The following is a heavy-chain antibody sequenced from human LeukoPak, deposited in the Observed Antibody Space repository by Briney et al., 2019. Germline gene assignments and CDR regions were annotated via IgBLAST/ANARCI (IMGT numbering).Heavy chain of an antibody. D-gene: IGHD1-26*01. Sequence: AASVKVSCKASGYTFTSYYMHWVRQAPGQGLEWMGIINPSGGSTSYAQKFQGRVTITADKSTNTAYMELSSLRSEDTAVYYCARERIVRGHPYYFDYWGQGTLVSVSS. CDR2: INPSGGST. CDR1: GYTFTSYY. CDR3: ARERIVRGHPYYFDY. V-gene: IGHV1-46*01. J-gene: IGHJ4*02.